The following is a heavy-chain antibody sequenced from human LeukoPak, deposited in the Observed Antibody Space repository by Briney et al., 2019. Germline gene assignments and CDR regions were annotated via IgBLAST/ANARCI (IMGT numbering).Heavy chain of an antibody. CDR2: ISYDGSNK. Sequence: GRSLRLSCAASGFTFSSYAMHWVRQAPGKGLEWVAVISYDGSNKYYADSVKGRFTISRDNSKNTLYLQMNSLRAEDTAVYYCAKGCSSTSCFIWGQGTLVTVSS. V-gene: IGHV3-30-3*01. J-gene: IGHJ4*02. D-gene: IGHD2-2*01. CDR1: GFTFSSYA. CDR3: AKGCSSTSCFI.